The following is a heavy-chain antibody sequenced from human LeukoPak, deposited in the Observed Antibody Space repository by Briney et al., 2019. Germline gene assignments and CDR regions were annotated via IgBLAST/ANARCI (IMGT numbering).Heavy chain of an antibody. CDR3: ARGPTLIGVAATWPLDY. D-gene: IGHD6-19*01. J-gene: IGHJ4*02. CDR2: ISSGNTYK. V-gene: IGHV3-21*01. Sequence: PGGSLRLSCAASGFTFSDYSMKWVRQAPGKGLEWVSSISSGNTYKYYGDSVKGRFTISRDNAKNSLYLQMNSLRAEDTAVYYCARGPTLIGVAATWPLDYWGQGTLVIVSS. CDR1: GFTFSDYS.